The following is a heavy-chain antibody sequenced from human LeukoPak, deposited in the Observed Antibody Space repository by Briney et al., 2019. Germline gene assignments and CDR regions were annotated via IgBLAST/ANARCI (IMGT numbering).Heavy chain of an antibody. V-gene: IGHV3-21*01. J-gene: IGHJ4*02. D-gene: IGHD6-13*01. CDR1: GFTFSGYS. Sequence: GGSLRLSCAASGFTFSGYSMNWVRQAPGKGLEGVSSISSSSIYIYIADSVKGRFTISRDNAKNSLYLQMNSLRAEDTAVYYCARFIAAPYYFDYWGRGTLVTVSS. CDR3: ARFIAAPYYFDY. CDR2: ISSSSIYI.